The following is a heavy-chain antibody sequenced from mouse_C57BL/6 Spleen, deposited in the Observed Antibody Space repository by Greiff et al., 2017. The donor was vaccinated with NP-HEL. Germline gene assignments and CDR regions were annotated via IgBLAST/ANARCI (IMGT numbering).Heavy chain of an antibody. CDR2: SRNKANAYTT. J-gene: IGHJ2*01. CDR3: ARVLYDGYLDY. D-gene: IGHD2-3*01. V-gene: IGHV7-1*01. Sequence: EVQLVESGGGLVQSGRSLRLSCATSGFTFSDFYMEWVRQAPGKGLEWIAASRNKANAYTTEYSASVKGRFIVSRDTSQSILYLQMNALRAEDTAIYYCARVLYDGYLDYWGQGTTLTVSS. CDR1: GFTFSDFY.